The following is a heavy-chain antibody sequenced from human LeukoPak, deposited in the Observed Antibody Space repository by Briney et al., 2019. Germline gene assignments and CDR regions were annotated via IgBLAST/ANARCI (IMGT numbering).Heavy chain of an antibody. D-gene: IGHD3-10*01. V-gene: IGHV3-23*01. Sequence: GGSLRLSCAASGFTFSSYAMSWVRQAPGKGLEWVSAISGSGGSTYYADSVKGRFTISRDNSKNTLYLQMNSLRAEDTAVYYCAKDRGDNSRGGEYYFDYWGQGTLVTVSS. CDR1: GFTFSSYA. CDR2: ISGSGGST. J-gene: IGHJ4*02. CDR3: AKDRGDNSRGGEYYFDY.